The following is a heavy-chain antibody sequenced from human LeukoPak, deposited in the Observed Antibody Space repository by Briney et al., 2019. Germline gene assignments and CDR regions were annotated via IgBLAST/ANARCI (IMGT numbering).Heavy chain of an antibody. CDR2: ISYDGSNK. CDR3: ARLVDTAMV. Sequence: GRSLRLPCAASGFTFSSYAMHWVRQAPGKGLEWVAVISYDGSNKYYADSVKGRFTISRDNSKNTLYLQMNSLRAEDTAVYYCARLVDTAMVWGQGTLVTVSS. D-gene: IGHD5-18*01. J-gene: IGHJ4*02. CDR1: GFTFSSYA. V-gene: IGHV3-30-3*01.